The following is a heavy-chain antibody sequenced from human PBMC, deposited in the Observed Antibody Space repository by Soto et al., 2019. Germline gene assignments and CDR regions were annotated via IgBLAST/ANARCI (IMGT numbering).Heavy chain of an antibody. CDR3: ASLSVGYYYHGMDV. J-gene: IGHJ6*02. Sequence: SETLSLTCTVSGGSVSSGSYYWSWIRQPPGKGLEWIGYIYYSGSTNYNPSLKSRVTISVDTSKNQFSLKLSSVTAADTAVYYCASLSVGYYYHGMDVWGQGTTVTVSS. CDR1: GGSVSSGSYY. V-gene: IGHV4-61*01. CDR2: IYYSGST.